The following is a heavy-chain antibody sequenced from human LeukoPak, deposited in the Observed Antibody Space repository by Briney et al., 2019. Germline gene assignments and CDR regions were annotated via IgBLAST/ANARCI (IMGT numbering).Heavy chain of an antibody. CDR1: GFTFSSYA. D-gene: IGHD5-12*01. CDR2: ISGSGGST. V-gene: IGHV3-23*01. Sequence: PGGSLRLSCAASGFTFSSYAMSWVRQAPWKGLDCVSGISGSGGSTYYADYVKGRFTISRDNSKNTLYLQMNSLRDEDTAVYYCAKDEGDSGYSGYDSRPSFDYWGQGTLVTVSS. J-gene: IGHJ4*02. CDR3: AKDEGDSGYSGYDSRPSFDY.